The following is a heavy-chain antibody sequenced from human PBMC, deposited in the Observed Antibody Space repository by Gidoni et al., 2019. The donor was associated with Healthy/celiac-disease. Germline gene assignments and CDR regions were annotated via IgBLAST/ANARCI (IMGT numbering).Heavy chain of an antibody. Sequence: PGLVKPSQTLSLACTVSGGSVSSCDYCWSWIRQPPGKGLEWIGYIYYSGSTYYNPSLKSRVTISVDTSKNQFALTLSSVTAADTAVYYCARGVVVVVAGTRFADGFDIWGQGTKVTVSS. CDR3: ARGVVVVVAGTRFADGFDI. J-gene: IGHJ3*02. V-gene: IGHV4-30-4*01. CDR1: GGSVSSCDYC. CDR2: IYYSGST. D-gene: IGHD2-15*01.